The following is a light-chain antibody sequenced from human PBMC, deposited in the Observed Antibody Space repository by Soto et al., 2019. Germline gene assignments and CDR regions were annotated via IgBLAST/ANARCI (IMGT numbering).Light chain of an antibody. CDR3: QQLNSYPRGT. V-gene: IGKV1-9*01. CDR1: QGISSY. CDR2: AAS. Sequence: IQLTQSPSSLSASVGDRVTITCRASQGISSYLAWYQQKPGKAPKLLIYAASTLQSGVPSRFSGSASWTDFTLTISSLQPEDCATYYCQQLNSYPRGTFGGGTKVEIK. J-gene: IGKJ4*01.